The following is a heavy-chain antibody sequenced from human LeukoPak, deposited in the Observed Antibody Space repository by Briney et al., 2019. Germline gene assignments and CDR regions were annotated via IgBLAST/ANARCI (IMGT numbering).Heavy chain of an antibody. CDR3: ARAAGPLAAPDF. CDR2: IHRSGSP. V-gene: IGHV4-4*02. D-gene: IGHD6-13*01. Sequence: SETLSLTCTVSLDSTTSNFWSWVRQPPGKSLEWIGEIHRSGSPNYNPSLQSRVTISIDRSRNQIVLELSSVTAADTAVYYCARAAGPLAAPDFWGQGTPVTVSS. J-gene: IGHJ4*02. CDR1: LDSTTSNFW.